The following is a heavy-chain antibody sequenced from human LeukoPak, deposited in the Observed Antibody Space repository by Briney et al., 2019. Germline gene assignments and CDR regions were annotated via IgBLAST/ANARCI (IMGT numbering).Heavy chain of an antibody. CDR3: AGAGLGYCSSTSCPRWDY. CDR2: IYHSGST. D-gene: IGHD2-2*01. CDR1: GGSISSGDYY. V-gene: IGHV4-30-4*01. J-gene: IGHJ4*02. Sequence: PSETLSLTCTVSGGSISSGDYYWSWIRQPPGKGLEGIGYIYHSGSTYYNPSLKSRVTISVDTSKNQFSLKLSSVTAADTAVYYCAGAGLGYCSSTSCPRWDYWGQGTLVTVSS.